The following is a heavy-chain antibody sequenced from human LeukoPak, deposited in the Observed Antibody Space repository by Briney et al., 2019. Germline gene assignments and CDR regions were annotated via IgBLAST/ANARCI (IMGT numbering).Heavy chain of an antibody. Sequence: SETLSLTCAVYGGSFSGYYWSWIRQPPGKGLEWIGEINHSGSTNYNPSLKSRVTISVDTSKNQFSLQLSSATAADTAVYYCARRGDIVVVPAAIGYFDYWGQGTLVTVSS. J-gene: IGHJ4*02. CDR2: INHSGST. D-gene: IGHD2-2*01. CDR1: GGSFSGYY. CDR3: ARRGDIVVVPAAIGYFDY. V-gene: IGHV4-34*01.